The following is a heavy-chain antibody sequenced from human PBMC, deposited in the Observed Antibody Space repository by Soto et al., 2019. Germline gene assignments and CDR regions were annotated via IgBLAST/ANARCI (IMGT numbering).Heavy chain of an antibody. CDR1: GGSISSSSYY. J-gene: IGHJ6*02. V-gene: IGHV4-39*07. D-gene: IGHD4-17*01. CDR3: ARRGTVIGVYYYYGMDV. Sequence: PSETLSLTCTVSGGSISSSSYYWGWIRQPPGKGLEWIGSFYYSGSTNYNPSLKSRVTISVDTSKNQFSLKLSSVTAADTAVYYCARRGTVIGVYYYYGMDVWGQGTTVTVSS. CDR2: FYYSGST.